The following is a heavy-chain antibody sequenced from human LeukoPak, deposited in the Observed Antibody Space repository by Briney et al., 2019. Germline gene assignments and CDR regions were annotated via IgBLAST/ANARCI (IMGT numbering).Heavy chain of an antibody. CDR2: IYSGGST. J-gene: IGHJ4*02. V-gene: IGHV3-66*01. D-gene: IGHD6-13*01. CDR3: ARAGPSSSWHQFDY. Sequence: GGSLRLSCAASGLTFSRNYMSWVRQAPGKGLEWVSVIYSGGSTYYADSVKGRFTISRDNSKNTLYLQMNSLRAEDTAVCYCARAGPSSSWHQFDYWGQGTLVTVSS. CDR1: GLTFSRNY.